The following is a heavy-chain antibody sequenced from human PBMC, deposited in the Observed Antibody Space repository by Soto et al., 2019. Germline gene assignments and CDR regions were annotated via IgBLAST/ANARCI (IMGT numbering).Heavy chain of an antibody. J-gene: IGHJ4*02. CDR1: GFIFSSYA. D-gene: IGHD2-15*01. CDR2: MSGSGDST. V-gene: IGHV3-23*01. CDR3: AKVRSTVVVAAANY. Sequence: GGSLRLSCAASGFIFSSYAMSWVRQAPGKGLEWVSAMSGSGDSTYYADSVKGRFTISRDNSKNMLYLQMNSLRTEDTALYYCAKVRSTVVVAAANYWGQGTLVTVSS.